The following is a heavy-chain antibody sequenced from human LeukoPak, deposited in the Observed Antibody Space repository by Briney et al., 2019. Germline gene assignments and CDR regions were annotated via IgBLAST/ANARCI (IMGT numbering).Heavy chain of an antibody. J-gene: IGHJ5*02. CDR3: ARVVPAAMYSWFDP. CDR2: INPNSGGT. CDR1: GYTFTGYY. D-gene: IGHD2-2*01. V-gene: IGHV1-2*04. Sequence: ASVKVSCKASGYTFTGYYMHWVRQAPGQGLEWMGWINPNSGGTNYAQKFQGWVTMTRDTSISTAYMELSRLRSDDTAVYYCARVVPAAMYSWFDPWGQGTLVTVSS.